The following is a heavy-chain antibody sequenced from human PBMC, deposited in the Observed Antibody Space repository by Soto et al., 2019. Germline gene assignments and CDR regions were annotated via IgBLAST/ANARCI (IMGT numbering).Heavy chain of an antibody. CDR3: ARGLTVASYFDY. V-gene: IGHV3-11*06. J-gene: IGHJ4*02. CDR1: GFTFSDYY. D-gene: IGHD4-17*01. Sequence: QVQLVESGGGLVKPGASLRLSCAASGFTFSDYYMSWIRQAPGKGLEWVSYISSSSSYTNYTDSVKGRFTISRDNARNSLYLQMNSLRAEDTAVYYCARGLTVASYFDYWGQGTLVTVSS. CDR2: ISSSSSYT.